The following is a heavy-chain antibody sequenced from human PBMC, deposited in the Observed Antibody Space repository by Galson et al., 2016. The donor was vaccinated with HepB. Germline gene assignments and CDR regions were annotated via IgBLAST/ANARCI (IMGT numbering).Heavy chain of an antibody. CDR1: GGSISSSNYY. V-gene: IGHV4-39*01. CDR3: AGELNPEVRTTTSAGQVARFDP. J-gene: IGHJ5*02. Sequence: SETLSLTCTVSGGSISSSNYYWGWSRQPPGKGLEWMGSINYSGSTYYTPSLKSRVTISVDTSKNQFSLHLSSVTAANTALYYCAGELNPEVRTTTSAGQVARFDPWGQGTLVTVSA. CDR2: INYSGST. D-gene: IGHD2/OR15-2a*01.